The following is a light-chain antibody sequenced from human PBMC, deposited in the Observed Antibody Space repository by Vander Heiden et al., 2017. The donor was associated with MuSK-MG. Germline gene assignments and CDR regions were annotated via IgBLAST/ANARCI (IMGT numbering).Light chain of an antibody. CDR1: QSVSSY. Sequence: MVLTQSPATPSLSPGETATPSCRASQSVSSYLAWYQQKPGQAPRLLIYDASNRATGIPGRFSGSGSGTDFTLTISSLEPEDFAVYYCQQRSNWLTFGGGTKVEIK. CDR2: DAS. V-gene: IGKV3-11*01. J-gene: IGKJ4*01. CDR3: QQRSNWLT.